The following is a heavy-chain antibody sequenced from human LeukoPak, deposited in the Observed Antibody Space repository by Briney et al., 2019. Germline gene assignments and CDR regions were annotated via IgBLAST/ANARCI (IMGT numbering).Heavy chain of an antibody. V-gene: IGHV1-18*01. J-gene: IGHJ4*02. D-gene: IGHD6-6*01. CDR2: ISAYNGNT. Sequence: ASVKVSCKASGYTFTSYDISWVRQAPGQGLEWMGWISAYNGNTNYAQKLQGRVTMTTDTSTNTAYMELRSLRSDDTAVYYCARYQPSYSSSSSFDYWGQGTLVTVSS. CDR3: ARYQPSYSSSSSFDY. CDR1: GYTFTSYD.